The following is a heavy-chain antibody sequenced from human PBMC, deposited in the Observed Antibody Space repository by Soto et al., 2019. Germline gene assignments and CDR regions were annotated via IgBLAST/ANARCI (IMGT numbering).Heavy chain of an antibody. V-gene: IGHV3-48*03. CDR1: GFTFSSYE. CDR2: ISSSGSTI. Sequence: EVQLVESGGGLVQPGGSLRLSCAASGFTFSSYEMNWVSQAPGKGLEWVSYISSSGSTIYYADSVKGRFTISRDNAKNSLYLQMNSLRAEDTAVYYCARDGTVVARFDAFDIWGQGTMVTVSS. CDR3: ARDGTVVARFDAFDI. J-gene: IGHJ3*02. D-gene: IGHD2-15*01.